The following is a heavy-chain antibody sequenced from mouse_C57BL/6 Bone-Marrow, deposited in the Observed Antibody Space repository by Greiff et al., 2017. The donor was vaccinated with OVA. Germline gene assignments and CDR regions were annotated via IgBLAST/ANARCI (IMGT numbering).Heavy chain of an antibody. V-gene: IGHV5-4*03. D-gene: IGHD2-2*01. CDR2: ISDGGSYT. CDR3: ARPLYYGYDGVDY. J-gene: IGHJ2*01. Sequence: EVKLVESGGGLVKPGGSLKLSCAASGFTFSSYAMSWVRQTPEKRLEWVATISDGGSYTYYPDNVQGRFTISRDNAKNNLYLQMSHLKSEDTAMYYCARPLYYGYDGVDYWGQGTTLTVSS. CDR1: GFTFSSYA.